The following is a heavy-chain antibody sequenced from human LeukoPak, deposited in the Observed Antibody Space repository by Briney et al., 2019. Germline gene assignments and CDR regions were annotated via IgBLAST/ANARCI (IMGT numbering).Heavy chain of an antibody. CDR2: IIPIFGTA. J-gene: IGHJ3*02. CDR1: GGTFSSYA. Sequence: ASVKVSCKASGGTFSSYAISWVRQAPGQGLEWMGGIIPIFGTANYAQKFQGRVTITADESTSTAYMELSSLGSEDTVVYYCARDVAGVEAFDIWGQGTMVTVSS. V-gene: IGHV1-69*13. CDR3: ARDVAGVEAFDI. D-gene: IGHD3-10*01.